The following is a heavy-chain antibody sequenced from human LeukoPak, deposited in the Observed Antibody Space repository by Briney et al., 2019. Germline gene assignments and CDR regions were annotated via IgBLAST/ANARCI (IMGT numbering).Heavy chain of an antibody. V-gene: IGHV1-18*01. CDR2: ISGYNGHT. D-gene: IGHD4/OR15-4a*01. Sequence: ASVKVSCKTSGYTFTNYGLTWVRLAPGQRPEWMGWISGYNGHTNYAQKFQGRATMSRDTSTSTAYMELRSLRSDDTAVYYCARAGLWWLRDDAFDIWGQGTMVTVSS. CDR1: GYTFTNYG. J-gene: IGHJ3*02. CDR3: ARAGLWWLRDDAFDI.